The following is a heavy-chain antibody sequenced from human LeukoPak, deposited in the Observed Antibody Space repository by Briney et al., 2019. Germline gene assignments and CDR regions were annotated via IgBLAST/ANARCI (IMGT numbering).Heavy chain of an antibody. V-gene: IGHV4-34*01. CDR2: INHSGST. J-gene: IGHJ4*02. D-gene: IGHD1-26*01. Sequence: SETLSLTCAVYGGSFSGYYWSWIRQPPGKGLEWIGEINHSGSTNYNPSLKSRVTISVDTSKNQFSLKLSSVTAADTAVYYCARDYSGSHDYWGQGTLVTVSS. CDR3: ARDYSGSHDY. CDR1: GGSFSGYY.